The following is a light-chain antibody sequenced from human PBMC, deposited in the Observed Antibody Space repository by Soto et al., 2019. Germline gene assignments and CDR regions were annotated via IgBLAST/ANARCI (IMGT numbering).Light chain of an antibody. CDR2: GAS. V-gene: IGKV3-20*01. CDR1: QSDRSSY. CDR3: QQYGTSQII. J-gene: IGKJ5*01. Sequence: EIGLTESPGTLSLSPVDRATLSCRARQSDRSSYLAWYQQKPGQAPRLLIYGASSRATGIPARFSGSGSGTDFTLTISRLQTEDVAVFYCQQYGTSQIIFGQGTRLEIK.